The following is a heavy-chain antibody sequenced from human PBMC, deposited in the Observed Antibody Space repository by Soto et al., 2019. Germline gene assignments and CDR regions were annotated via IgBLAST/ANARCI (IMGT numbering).Heavy chain of an antibody. CDR3: ARVEYSGSYYEWWYFDY. V-gene: IGHV4-4*02. Sequence: PSETLSLTCAVSGGSISSSNWWSWVRQPPGKGLEWIGEIYHSGSTNYNPSLKSRVTISVDKSKNQFSLKLSSVTAADTAVYYCARVEYSGSYYEWWYFDYWGQGTLVTVSS. J-gene: IGHJ4*02. CDR2: IYHSGST. D-gene: IGHD1-26*01. CDR1: GGSISSSNW.